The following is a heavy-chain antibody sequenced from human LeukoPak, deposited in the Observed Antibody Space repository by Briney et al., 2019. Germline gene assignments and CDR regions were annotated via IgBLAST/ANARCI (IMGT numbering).Heavy chain of an antibody. Sequence: GGSLRLSCAASGFTFSSYGMHWVRQAPGKGLEWVAFIRYDGSNKYYADSVKGRFTISRDNSKNTLYLQMNSLRAEDTAVYYCAKDIGPTTLNGMDVWGQGTTVTVSS. D-gene: IGHD4-17*01. V-gene: IGHV3-30*02. CDR3: AKDIGPTTLNGMDV. J-gene: IGHJ6*02. CDR2: IRYDGSNK. CDR1: GFTFSSYG.